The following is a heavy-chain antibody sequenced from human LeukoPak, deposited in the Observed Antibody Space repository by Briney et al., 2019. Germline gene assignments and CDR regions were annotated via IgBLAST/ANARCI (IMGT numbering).Heavy chain of an antibody. V-gene: IGHV4-39*07. Sequence: SETLSLTCSVSGGSISSSSYYWGWIRQPPGKGLEWIGSIYYSGSTYYNPSLKSRVTISVDTSKNQFSLKLSSVTAADTAVYYCARGWRSDNTLDYWGQGTLVTVSS. J-gene: IGHJ4*02. CDR2: IYYSGST. CDR1: GGSISSSSYY. CDR3: ARGWRSDNTLDY. D-gene: IGHD1-1*01.